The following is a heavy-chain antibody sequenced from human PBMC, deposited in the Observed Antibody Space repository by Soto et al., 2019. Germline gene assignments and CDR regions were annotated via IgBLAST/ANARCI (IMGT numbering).Heavy chain of an antibody. CDR3: ARAPSDYEPCYNYYAMDV. V-gene: IGHV3-33*01. D-gene: IGHD3-10*01. CDR1: GVTFISYG. J-gene: IGHJ6*02. CDR2: IWYDGTIK. Sequence: QVQLVESGGGVVQPGTSLRLSCAASGVTFISYGMHWVRQAPGKGLEWVAVIWYDGTIKYYADSVKGRFTISRDNSKKTLYLQMNSLRVEDTAVYYCARAPSDYEPCYNYYAMDVWGQGTTVTVSS.